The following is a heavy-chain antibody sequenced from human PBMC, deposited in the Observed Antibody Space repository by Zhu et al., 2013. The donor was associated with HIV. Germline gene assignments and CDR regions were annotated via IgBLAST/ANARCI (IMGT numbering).Heavy chain of an antibody. CDR3: ATAPIRILGVAGPYYFDP. D-gene: IGHD6-19*01. Sequence: QVQLVQSGAEVRKPGASVRVSCKTSGDTFTNYDINWVWQAPGQGLEWMGWMNPNSSNTGYAPKFRGRVSMTRNTSINTAYLDLTSLKSEDTAIYYCATAPIRILGVAGPYYFDPWGQGTLVTVSS. CDR2: MNPNSSNT. CDR1: GDTFTNYD. V-gene: IGHV1-8*01. J-gene: IGHJ4*02.